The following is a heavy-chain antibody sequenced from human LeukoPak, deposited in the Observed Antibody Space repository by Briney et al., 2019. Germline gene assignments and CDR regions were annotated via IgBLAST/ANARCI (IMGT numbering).Heavy chain of an antibody. CDR2: ISGSGGST. J-gene: IGHJ5*02. Sequence: GGSLRLSCAASGFTFSNYAMNWVRQAPGKGLQWVSVISGSGGSTYYTDSVKGRFTISRDNSKNTLYLQMNSLRAEDTAVYYCAKASTYYYDSSGRKNWFDPWGQGTLVTVSS. CDR1: GFTFSNYA. CDR3: AKASTYYYDSSGRKNWFDP. D-gene: IGHD3-22*01. V-gene: IGHV3-23*01.